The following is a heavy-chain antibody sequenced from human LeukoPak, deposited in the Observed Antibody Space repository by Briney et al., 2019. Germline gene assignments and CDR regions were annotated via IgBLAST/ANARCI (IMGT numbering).Heavy chain of an antibody. CDR3: ARDGGVLRFGELFGWFDP. J-gene: IGHJ5*02. Sequence: PGGSLRLSCAASGFTFSSYWMHWVRQAPGKGPVWVSRINSDGSSTSYADSVKGRFTISRDNAKNTLYLQMNSLRAEDTAVYYCARDGGVLRFGELFGWFDPWGQGTLVTVSS. V-gene: IGHV3-74*01. D-gene: IGHD3-10*01. CDR2: INSDGSST. CDR1: GFTFSSYW.